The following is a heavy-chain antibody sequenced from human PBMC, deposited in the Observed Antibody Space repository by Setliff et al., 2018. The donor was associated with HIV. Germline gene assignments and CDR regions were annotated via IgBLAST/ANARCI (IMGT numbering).Heavy chain of an antibody. Sequence: GESLKISCKALEYTFTTYWIAWVRQMPGEGLEWMGIIYPDDSNIRYNPSFQSQVTISADKSITTAYLQINNLKASDTATYCCARRDGRSMNAFQIWGPGTVVTV. V-gene: IGHV5-51*01. J-gene: IGHJ3*01. CDR1: EYTFTTYW. CDR2: IYPDDSNI. D-gene: IGHD6-13*01. CDR3: ARRDGRSMNAFQI.